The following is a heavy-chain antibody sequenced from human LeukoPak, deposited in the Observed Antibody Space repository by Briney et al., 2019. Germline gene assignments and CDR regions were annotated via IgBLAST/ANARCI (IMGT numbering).Heavy chain of an antibody. V-gene: IGHV3-11*06. CDR3: ARGAQSYYDFWSGYYDMVDY. CDR2: ISSSSSYI. D-gene: IGHD3-3*01. CDR1: GFTFSDYY. J-gene: IGHJ4*02. Sequence: GGSLRLSCAASGFTFSDYYMSWIRQAPGKGLEWVSSISSSSSYIYYADSVKGRFTISRDNAKNSLYLQMNSLRAEDTAVYYCARGAQSYYDFWSGYYDMVDYWGQGTLVTVSS.